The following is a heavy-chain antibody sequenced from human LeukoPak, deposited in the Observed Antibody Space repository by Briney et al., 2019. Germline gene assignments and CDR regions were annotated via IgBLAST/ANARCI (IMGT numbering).Heavy chain of an antibody. J-gene: IGHJ6*03. CDR1: GGSISSYY. CDR3: ARANGWYYYMDV. D-gene: IGHD6-19*01. Sequence: SETLSLTCTVSGGSISSYYWSWIRQPPGKGLEWIGYIYTSGSTSYNPSLKSRVTISVDTSKNQFSLKLSSVTAADTAVYYCARANGWYYYMDVWGKGTTVTVSS. V-gene: IGHV4-4*09. CDR2: IYTSGST.